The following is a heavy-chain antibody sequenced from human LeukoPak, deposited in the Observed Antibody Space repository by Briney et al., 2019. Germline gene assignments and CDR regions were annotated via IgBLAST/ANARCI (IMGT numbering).Heavy chain of an antibody. CDR2: TSAYNGNT. CDR1: GYTFTSYG. CDR3: AREELVRYYFDY. J-gene: IGHJ4*02. D-gene: IGHD6-6*01. V-gene: IGHV1-18*01. Sequence: ASVKVSCKASGYTFTSYGISWVRQAPGQGLEWMGWTSAYNGNTNYAQKLQGRVTMTTDTSTSTAYMELRSLRSDDTAVYYCAREELVRYYFDYWGQGTLVTVSS.